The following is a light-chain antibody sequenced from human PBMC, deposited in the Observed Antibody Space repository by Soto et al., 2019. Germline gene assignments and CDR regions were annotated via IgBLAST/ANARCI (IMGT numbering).Light chain of an antibody. CDR3: QFYGSSLIT. CDR2: GVY. CDR1: QIIKTFY. Sequence: IVLTQSPGTLSLSPGETASLSCRASQIIKTFYFGWYQQKPGQSPRLLIYGVYSRATGTPDRFSSSGSGTDFTLTISRLEPEDSAVYYCQFYGSSLITFGQGTRVEIK. J-gene: IGKJ5*01. V-gene: IGKV3-20*01.